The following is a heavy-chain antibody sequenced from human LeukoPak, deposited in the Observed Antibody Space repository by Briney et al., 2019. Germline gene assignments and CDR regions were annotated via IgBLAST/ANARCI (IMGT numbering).Heavy chain of an antibody. CDR1: GGSISSYY. V-gene: IGHV4-59*01. J-gene: IGHJ5*02. CDR3: AREAIALPFDP. D-gene: IGHD2/OR15-2a*01. Sequence: PSETLSLTCTVSGGSISSYYWSWIRQPPGKGLEWIGYIHYSGNTNYNPSLKSRVTMSVDTSKNQFSLSLSSVIAADTTVYYCAREAIALPFDPWGQGILVTVSS. CDR2: IHYSGNT.